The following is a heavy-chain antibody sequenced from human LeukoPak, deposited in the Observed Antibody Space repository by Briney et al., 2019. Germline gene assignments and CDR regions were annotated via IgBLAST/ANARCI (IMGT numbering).Heavy chain of an antibody. CDR1: GFTFSGSA. CDR2: IRSKANSYAT. D-gene: IGHD3-22*01. J-gene: IGHJ4*02. Sequence: GGSLRLSCAASGFTFSGSAMHWVRQASGKGLEWVGRIRSKANSYATAYAASAKGRFTISRDDSKNTAYLQMNSLKTEDTAVYYCTRHYYYYDSSGYYRGVDYWGQGTLVTVSS. CDR3: TRHYYYYDSSGYYRGVDY. V-gene: IGHV3-73*01.